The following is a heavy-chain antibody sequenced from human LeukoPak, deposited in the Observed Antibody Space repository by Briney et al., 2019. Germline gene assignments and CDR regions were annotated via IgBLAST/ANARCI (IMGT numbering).Heavy chain of an antibody. J-gene: IGHJ4*02. CDR1: GFTFSSYS. V-gene: IGHV3-21*01. CDR3: ARDQGSGSGNFDY. Sequence: GGSLRLSCAASGFTFSSYSMNWVRQAPGKGLEWVSSISGSSSYIYYADSVKGRFTISRDNAKNSLYLQMDSLRAEDTAVYYCARDQGSGSGNFDYWGQGTLVTVSS. D-gene: IGHD6-19*01. CDR2: ISGSSSYI.